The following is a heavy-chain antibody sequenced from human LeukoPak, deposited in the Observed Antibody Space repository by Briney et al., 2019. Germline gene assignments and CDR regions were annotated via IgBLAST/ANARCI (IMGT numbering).Heavy chain of an antibody. Sequence: GGSLRLSCAASGFTFSNYGMHWVRQAPGKRLEWVADISYTGHTQYYLDSVKGRFTISRDNSKNTLYLQMDSLRTEDTAVYYCAKDFWSGYHNPDYWGQGTLVTVSS. V-gene: IGHV3-30*18. CDR2: ISYTGHTQ. J-gene: IGHJ4*02. CDR3: AKDFWSGYHNPDY. D-gene: IGHD3-3*01. CDR1: GFTFSNYG.